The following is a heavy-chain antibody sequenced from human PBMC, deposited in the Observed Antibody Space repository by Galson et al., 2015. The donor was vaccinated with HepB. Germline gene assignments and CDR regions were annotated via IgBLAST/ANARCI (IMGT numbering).Heavy chain of an antibody. D-gene: IGHD2-2*01. CDR3: AHLYQLLEDEGYFDY. J-gene: IGHJ4*02. Sequence: PALVKPTQTLTLTCTFSGFSLSTSQVGVGWIRQPPGKALEWLAPIYWDDDKRYSPSLKSRLTITKDTSKNQVVLTMTNMDPVDTATYYCAHLYQLLEDEGYFDYWSQGTLVTVSS. CDR1: GFSLSTSQVG. CDR2: IYWDDDK. V-gene: IGHV2-5*02.